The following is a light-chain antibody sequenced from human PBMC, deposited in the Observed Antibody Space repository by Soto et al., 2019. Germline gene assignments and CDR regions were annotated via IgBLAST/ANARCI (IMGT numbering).Light chain of an antibody. CDR3: QHYSSSPLT. V-gene: IGKV3-20*01. CDR1: QSVTSRH. Sequence: EIVLTQSPGTLSLSPGERATLSCRASQSVTSRHLAWYQQTPGQAPRLLIYGASSRASGIPDRFSGSGSGTDFTLTISRLESEDFAVYYCQHYSSSPLTFGGGNKVEIK. CDR2: GAS. J-gene: IGKJ4*01.